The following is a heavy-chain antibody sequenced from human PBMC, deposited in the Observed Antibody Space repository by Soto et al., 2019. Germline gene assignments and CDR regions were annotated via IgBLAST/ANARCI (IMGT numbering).Heavy chain of an antibody. V-gene: IGHV3-72*01. Sequence: EVQLVESGGGLVQPGGSLRLSCAGSGFTFSDYYIDWVRQAPGKGLEWVGRSRDKRNSYSTDYAASVKGRFTISRDASKTSLFLQMNSLKTEETALYSCTRCITGTTSSEYWGQGNLVTVSS. CDR3: TRCITGTTSSEY. CDR2: SRDKRNSYST. D-gene: IGHD1-7*01. J-gene: IGHJ4*02. CDR1: GFTFSDYY.